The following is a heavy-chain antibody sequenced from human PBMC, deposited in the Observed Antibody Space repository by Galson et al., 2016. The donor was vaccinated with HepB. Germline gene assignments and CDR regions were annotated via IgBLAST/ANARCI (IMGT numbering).Heavy chain of an antibody. CDR1: GGSFSGYS. CDR3: ARVRSFGLAYYYGMDV. D-gene: IGHD3/OR15-3a*01. Sequence: SETLSLTCDVSGGSFSGYSCSWIRQPPGKGLEWIGEVHHSGTTKYNPSLKSRVTMSVDTAKTQFALKLSPVTAADTAVYFCARVRSFGLAYYYGMDVWGQGTTVIVSS. CDR2: VHHSGTT. J-gene: IGHJ6*02. V-gene: IGHV4-34*01.